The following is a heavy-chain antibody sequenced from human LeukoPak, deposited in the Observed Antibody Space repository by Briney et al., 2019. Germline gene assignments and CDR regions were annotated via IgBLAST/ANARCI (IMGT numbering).Heavy chain of an antibody. CDR1: GFTFSSYA. CDR2: ISGSGGST. Sequence: GGSLGLSCAASGFTFSSYAMSWVRQAPGKGLEWVSAISGSGGSTYYADSVKGRFTISRDNSKNTLYLQMNSLRAEDTAVYYCAKDHGIVVVPAAMEVRWFDPWGQGTLVTVSS. V-gene: IGHV3-23*01. J-gene: IGHJ5*02. CDR3: AKDHGIVVVPAAMEVRWFDP. D-gene: IGHD2-2*01.